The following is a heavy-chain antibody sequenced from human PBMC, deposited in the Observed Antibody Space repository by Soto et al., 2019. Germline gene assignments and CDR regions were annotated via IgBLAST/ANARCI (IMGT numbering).Heavy chain of an antibody. CDR1: GFSLTTTGVG. J-gene: IGHJ4*02. CDR3: AHRGVRVTALFVY. CDR2: IYWDEDK. V-gene: IGHV2-5*02. Sequence: QITLRESGPTLVKPTQTLTLTCTFSGFSLTTTGVGLGWIRQPPGNALQWLALIYWDEDKRYSPSLKSRLTITNDTSKNQVVLTMTNMDPVNTATYFYAHRGVRVTALFVYWGPGTPVTVFS. D-gene: IGHD2-8*01.